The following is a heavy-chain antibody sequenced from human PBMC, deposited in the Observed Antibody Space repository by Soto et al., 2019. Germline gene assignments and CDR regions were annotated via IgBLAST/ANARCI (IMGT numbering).Heavy chain of an antibody. CDR1: GFTFSNYW. CDR3: ARDLGWLRVDY. J-gene: IGHJ4*02. CDR2: IKQDGSEK. V-gene: IGHV3-7*04. Sequence: EVQLVESGGDLVQPGGSLRLSCAASGFTFSNYWMIWVRQSPGKGLEWVANIKQDGSEKYYVDSVKGRFTISRDNAKNSLYLQMNSLRAEETAVYYCARDLGWLRVDYWGQGTLVTVTS. D-gene: IGHD5-18*01.